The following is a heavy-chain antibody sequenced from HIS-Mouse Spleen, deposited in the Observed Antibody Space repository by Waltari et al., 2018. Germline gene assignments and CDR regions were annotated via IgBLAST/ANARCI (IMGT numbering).Heavy chain of an antibody. CDR1: GFTFRGYA. CDR3: TGGSWSGYYFDY. V-gene: IGHV3-73*01. Sequence: EVQLVESGGGLVQPGGSLKLSCAACGFTFRGYALPWVRPPSGKGLEGVGRIRSKANSYATAYAASVKGRFTISRDDSKNTAYLQMNSLKTEDTAVYYCTGGSWSGYYFDYWGQGTLVTVSS. CDR2: IRSKANSYAT. J-gene: IGHJ4*02. D-gene: IGHD3-3*01.